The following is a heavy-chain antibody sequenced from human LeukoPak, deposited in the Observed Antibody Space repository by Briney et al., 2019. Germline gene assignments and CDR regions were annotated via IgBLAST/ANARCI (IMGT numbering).Heavy chain of an antibody. J-gene: IGHJ6*03. D-gene: IGHD6-13*01. V-gene: IGHV4-34*01. CDR3: ARGGSSWNNYYYYYYMDV. CDR2: INHIGST. CDR1: GGSFSGYY. Sequence: SSETLSLTCAVYGGSFSGYYWSWIRQPPGKGLEWIGEINHIGSTNYNPSLKSRVTISVDTSKNPFSLKLSSVTAADTAVYYSARGGSSWNNYYYYYYMDVWGKGTTVTVSS.